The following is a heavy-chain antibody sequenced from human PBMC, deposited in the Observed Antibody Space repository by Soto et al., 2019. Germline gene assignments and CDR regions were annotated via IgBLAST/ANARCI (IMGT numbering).Heavy chain of an antibody. J-gene: IGHJ5*02. D-gene: IGHD3-9*01. CDR1: GGSISSYY. CDR3: AIAKYDILTGYYLGFDP. CDR2: IYYSGST. Sequence: QVQLQESGPGLAKPSETLSLTCTVSGGSISSYYWSWIRQPPGKGLEWIGYIYYSGSTNYNPSLKSRVTISVDTSKNQFSLKLSSVTAADTAVYYCAIAKYDILTGYYLGFDPWGQGTLVTVSS. V-gene: IGHV4-59*01.